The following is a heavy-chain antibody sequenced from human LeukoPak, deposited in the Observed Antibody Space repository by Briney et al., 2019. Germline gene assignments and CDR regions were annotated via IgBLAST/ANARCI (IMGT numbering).Heavy chain of an antibody. Sequence: SQTQSLTCTVSGASISSGDYYWSWIRQPPGKGLEWIGYIYYGGSTYYNPSLKSRVTISLDTSKNQFSLKLNSVTAADTAVYYCAREYYYGSGSARAFDLWGRGTLVTVSS. J-gene: IGHJ4*02. D-gene: IGHD3-10*01. CDR2: IYYGGST. V-gene: IGHV4-30-4*01. CDR3: AREYYYGSGSARAFDL. CDR1: GASISSGDYY.